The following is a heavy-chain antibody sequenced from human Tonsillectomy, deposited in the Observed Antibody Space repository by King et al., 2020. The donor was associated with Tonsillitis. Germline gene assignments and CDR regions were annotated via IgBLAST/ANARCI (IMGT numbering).Heavy chain of an antibody. D-gene: IGHD3-9*01. Sequence: QLVQSGAEVKKPGASVKVSCKASGYTFAKNYIHWVRQAPGQGLEGMGWINPDRCGTNFAQNFQGRVTMNGDTSNTTAYMELCSLRSDDTAVYYCARKSWSFDIFIDYGPFDIWGQGTLVTVSS. V-gene: IGHV1-2*02. CDR1: GYTFAKNY. CDR3: ARKSWSFDIFIDYGPFDI. CDR2: INPDRCGT. J-gene: IGHJ3*02.